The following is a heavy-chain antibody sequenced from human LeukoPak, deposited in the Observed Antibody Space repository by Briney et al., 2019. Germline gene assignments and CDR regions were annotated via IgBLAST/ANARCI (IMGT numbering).Heavy chain of an antibody. V-gene: IGHV3-30*02. CDR1: GFTFSSYG. D-gene: IGHD2-15*01. Sequence: GRSLRLSCAASGFTFSSYGMHWVRQAPGKGLEWVAFIRYDGSNKYYADSVKGRFTISRDNSKNTLYLQMNSLRAEDTAVYYCAKGLLVSFDYWGQGTLVTVSS. CDR2: IRYDGSNK. J-gene: IGHJ4*02. CDR3: AKGLLVSFDY.